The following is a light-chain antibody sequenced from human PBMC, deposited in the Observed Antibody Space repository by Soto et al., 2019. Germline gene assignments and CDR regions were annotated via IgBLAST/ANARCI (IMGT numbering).Light chain of an antibody. V-gene: IGKV3-20*01. J-gene: IGKJ1*01. Sequence: EIVLTQSPGTLSLSPGERATLSCRASQSVSSTFLAWYQQKPGQAPRVLIYGASTRATGIPDRFSGSGSGTELTLTISRLEPEDFAVYYCQQYDSARTFGQGTKVEMK. CDR3: QQYDSART. CDR1: QSVSSTF. CDR2: GAS.